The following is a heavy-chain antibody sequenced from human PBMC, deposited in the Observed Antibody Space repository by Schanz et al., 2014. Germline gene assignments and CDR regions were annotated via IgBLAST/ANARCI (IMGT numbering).Heavy chain of an antibody. Sequence: QVQLVESGGGVVQPGRSLRLSCAASGFTFSSYGMHWVRQAPGKGLEWVAIIWYDGSNKYYADSVKGRFTISRDNSKSMLFLEMSSLRVEDTAVYYCARSGGSNWYFFDYWGQGTLVTVSS. V-gene: IGHV3-33*01. CDR3: ARSGGSNWYFFDY. D-gene: IGHD6-13*01. CDR2: IWYDGSNK. CDR1: GFTFSSYG. J-gene: IGHJ4*02.